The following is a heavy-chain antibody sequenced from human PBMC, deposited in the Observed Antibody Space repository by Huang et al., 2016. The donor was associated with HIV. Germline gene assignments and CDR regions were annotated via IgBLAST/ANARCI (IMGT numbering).Heavy chain of an antibody. V-gene: IGHV4-39*01. CDR2: FLYDGTT. D-gene: IGHD3-10*01. J-gene: IGHJ4*02. CDR1: DGSISSSSYY. Sequence: QLQLQESGPGLVKPSETLSLTCTVSDGSISSSSYYWGWIRQPPGKGLEWFATFLYDGTTYYNPSRKSRVTISVDTSKNQFSLNLSSVTAADTAVYYCAAMVRGVISYFDYWGQGTLVTVSS. CDR3: AAMVRGVISYFDY.